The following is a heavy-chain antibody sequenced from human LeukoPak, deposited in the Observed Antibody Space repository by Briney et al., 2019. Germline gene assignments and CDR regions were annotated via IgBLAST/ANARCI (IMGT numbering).Heavy chain of an antibody. V-gene: IGHV4-39*01. Sequence: SETLSLTCTVSGGSISSSSYYWGWIRQPPGKGLEWIGSIYYSGSTYHNPSLKSRVTISVDTSKNQFSLKLSSVTAADTAVYYCARLGPHYYYYYMDVWGKGTTVTVSS. CDR3: ARLGPHYYYYYMDV. CDR2: IYYSGST. CDR1: GGSISSSSYY. J-gene: IGHJ6*03.